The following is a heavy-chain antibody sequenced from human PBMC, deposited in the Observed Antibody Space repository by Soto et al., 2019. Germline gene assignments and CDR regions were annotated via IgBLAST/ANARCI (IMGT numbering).Heavy chain of an antibody. CDR1: GYTFSNHD. V-gene: IGHV1-8*01. D-gene: IGHD6-13*01. CDR2: MNPNTGNT. J-gene: IGHJ4*02. CDR3: ARGFSSCSDY. Sequence: QVQLVQSGAEVKKPGASVKVSCKASGYTFSNHDVNWVRQAPGQGPEWMAWMNPNTGNTAYAQKFQGRVTLTRDTSISTAYMELSSLTSEDTAVYYCARGFSSCSDYWGQETLVTVSS.